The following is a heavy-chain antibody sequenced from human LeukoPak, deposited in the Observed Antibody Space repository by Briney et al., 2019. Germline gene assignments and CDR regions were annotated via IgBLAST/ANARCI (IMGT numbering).Heavy chain of an antibody. CDR1: GGSISTYY. V-gene: IGHV4-59*01. Sequence: PSETLSLTCTVSGGSISTYYWSWIRQPPAKGLEWIGYIYYTGSTNYSPSLKSRVTISVDTSKNPFSLKLSSVTAADTAVYFCARTQYCSGGSCYPYYFDYWGQGTLVTVSS. CDR2: IYYTGST. J-gene: IGHJ4*02. CDR3: ARTQYCSGGSCYPYYFDY. D-gene: IGHD2-15*01.